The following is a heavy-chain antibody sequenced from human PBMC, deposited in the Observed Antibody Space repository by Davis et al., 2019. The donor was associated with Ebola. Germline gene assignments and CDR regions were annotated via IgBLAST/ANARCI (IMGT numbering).Heavy chain of an antibody. CDR2: ISGGSTTI. J-gene: IGHJ4*02. CDR1: GFTFTSYT. V-gene: IGHV3-48*04. CDR3: ARAPNSGSFSDY. D-gene: IGHD1-26*01. Sequence: PGGSLRLSCAASGFTFTSYTMYWVRQAPGKGLEWVSYISGGSTTIYFADSVKGRFTVSRDNAKNTLYLQMDSLRAEDTAIYYCARAPNSGSFSDYWGQGTLVTVSS.